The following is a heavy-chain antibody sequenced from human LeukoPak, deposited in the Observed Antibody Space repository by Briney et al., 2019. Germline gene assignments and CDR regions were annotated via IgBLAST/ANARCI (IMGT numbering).Heavy chain of an antibody. CDR3: ANTGGYCSGGSCYHFDY. CDR2: IYYSGST. CDR1: GGSISSSSYY. J-gene: IGHJ4*02. Sequence: SEALSLTCTVSGGSISSSSYYWGWIRQPPGKGLEWIGSIYYSGSTYYNPSLKSRVTISVDTSKNQFSLKLSSVTAADTAVYYCANTGGYCSGGSCYHFDYWGQGTLVTVSS. V-gene: IGHV4-39*07. D-gene: IGHD2-15*01.